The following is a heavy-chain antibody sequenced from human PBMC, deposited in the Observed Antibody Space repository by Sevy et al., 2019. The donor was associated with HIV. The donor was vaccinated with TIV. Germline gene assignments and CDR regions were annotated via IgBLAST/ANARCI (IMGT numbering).Heavy chain of an antibody. CDR1: GFTFSSYS. CDR2: ISSSSSYI. V-gene: IGHV3-21*01. J-gene: IGHJ3*02. CDR3: ARDQTYDLWGGYPDAFDI. Sequence: GGSLRLSCAASGFTFSSYSMNWVRQAPGKGLEWVSSISSSSSYIYYADSVKGRFTISRDNAKNSLYLQMNSLRAEDTAVYDCARDQTYDLWGGYPDAFDIWGQGTMVTVS. D-gene: IGHD3-3*01.